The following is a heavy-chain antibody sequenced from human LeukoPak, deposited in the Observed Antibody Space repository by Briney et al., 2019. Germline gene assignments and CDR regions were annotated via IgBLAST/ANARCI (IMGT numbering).Heavy chain of an antibody. V-gene: IGHV4-30-2*01. J-gene: IGHJ4*02. CDR3: ASTHDYGDYGRFDY. Sequence: PSETLSLTCAVYGGSFSGYYWSWIRQPPGKGLEWIGYIYHSGSTYYNPSLKSRVTISVDRSKNQFSLKLSSVTAADTAVYYCASTHDYGDYGRFDYWGQGTLVTVSS. D-gene: IGHD4-17*01. CDR2: IYHSGST. CDR1: GGSFSGYY.